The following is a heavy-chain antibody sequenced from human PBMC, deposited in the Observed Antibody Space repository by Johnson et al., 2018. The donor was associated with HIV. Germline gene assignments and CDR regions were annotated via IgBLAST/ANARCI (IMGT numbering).Heavy chain of an antibody. CDR1: GFMFSSYA. D-gene: IGHD3-3*01. CDR3: AKDLREFECEEWAQDYDDLGRHVQWLDALDI. V-gene: IGHV3-30*14. J-gene: IGHJ3*02. Sequence: VQLVESGGGVVQPGRSLRLSGAASGFMFSSYAMHWVRQAPGKGLEWVAVISYDGSNKYYADSVKGRFTISRENSKNMLYLQMNSLRGEDTAVYYCAKDLREFECEEWAQDYDDLGRHVQWLDALDIWGQGTMVTVSS. CDR2: ISYDGSNK.